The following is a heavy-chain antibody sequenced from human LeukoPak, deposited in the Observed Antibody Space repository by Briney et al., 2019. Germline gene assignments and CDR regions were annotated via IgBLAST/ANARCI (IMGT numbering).Heavy chain of an antibody. CDR3: AINPSKLLWFEANYFDY. CDR2: ISGSGGST. Sequence: GGSLRLSCAASGFTFSSYAMSWVRQAPGKGLEWVSAISGSGGSTYYADSVKGRFTISRDNSKNTLYLQMNSLGAEDTAVYYCAINPSKLLWFEANYFDYWGQGTLVTVSS. CDR1: GFTFSSYA. V-gene: IGHV3-23*01. J-gene: IGHJ4*02. D-gene: IGHD3-10*01.